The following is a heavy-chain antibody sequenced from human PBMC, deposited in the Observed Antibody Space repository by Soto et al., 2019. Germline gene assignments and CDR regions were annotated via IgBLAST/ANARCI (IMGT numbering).Heavy chain of an antibody. CDR3: SKLRRSLRAFDF. CDR2: ISGSGGST. J-gene: IGHJ4*02. D-gene: IGHD1-26*01. V-gene: IGHV3-23*01. CDR1: GFTFSSYA. Sequence: GGYLRVSCAASGFTFSSYAMSWVRQAPGKGLEWVSAISGSGGSTYYADSVKGRFTISRDNSKNTLYLQMNSLRAEDTAVYYCSKLRRSLRAFDFSCQALLVSVSS.